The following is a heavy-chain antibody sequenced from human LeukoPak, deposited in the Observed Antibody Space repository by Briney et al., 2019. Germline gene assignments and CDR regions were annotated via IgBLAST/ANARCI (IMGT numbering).Heavy chain of an antibody. CDR3: TTRRQDGC. J-gene: IGHJ4*02. CDR1: GFTFSDAW. D-gene: IGHD6-25*01. V-gene: IGHV3-15*01. Sequence: AGGSLRLSCVASGFTFSDAWMSWVRQAPGKGLEWVGRIKSKIDGGTIDYGAPVKHKFTISRDDSRNTLYLQMNSLKTEDTAVYYCTTRRQDGCWGQGTLVTVS. CDR2: IKSKIDGGTI.